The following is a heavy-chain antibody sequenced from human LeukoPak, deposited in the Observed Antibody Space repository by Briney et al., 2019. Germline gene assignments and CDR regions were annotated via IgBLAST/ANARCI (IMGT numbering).Heavy chain of an antibody. V-gene: IGHV4-31*03. CDR1: GGSISSGAYY. Sequence: MSSETLSLTCTVSGGSISSGAYYWSWIRHYPGKGLEWIGYTHYSGSGYNNPSLKSRVTILVGTSESQFSLKLNSVTAADTAVYFCARAILTASGFVWHFDLWGRGTLVTVSS. J-gene: IGHJ2*01. CDR3: ARAILTASGFVWHFDL. CDR2: THYSGSG. D-gene: IGHD3-3*01.